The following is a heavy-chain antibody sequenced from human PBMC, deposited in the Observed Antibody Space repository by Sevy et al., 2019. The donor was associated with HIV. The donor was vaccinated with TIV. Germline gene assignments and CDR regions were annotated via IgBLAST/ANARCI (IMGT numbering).Heavy chain of an antibody. CDR2: IRQDGSVK. D-gene: IGHD4-17*01. CDR1: GFSFRSYW. Sequence: GGSLRLSCAASGFSFRSYWMSWVRQAPGKGLEWVANIRQDGSVKYDVHFVKGRFTISRDNAENSLYLQMNSLRAEDTAVYYCAREGSYGDHDYQYYYGMDVWGQGTTVTVSS. J-gene: IGHJ6*02. V-gene: IGHV3-7*01. CDR3: AREGSYGDHDYQYYYGMDV.